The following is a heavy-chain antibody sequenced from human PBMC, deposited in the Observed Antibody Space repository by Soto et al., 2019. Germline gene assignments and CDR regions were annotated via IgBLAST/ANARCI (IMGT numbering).Heavy chain of an antibody. CDR2: IIPIFGTA. CDR1: GGTFSSYA. CDR3: ARVWGGGGHYYYGMDV. V-gene: IGHV1-69*01. D-gene: IGHD3-16*01. J-gene: IGHJ6*02. Sequence: QVQLVQSGAEVKKPGSSVKVSCKASGGTFSSYAISWVRQAPGQGLEWMGGIIPIFGTANYAQKFQGRVTITADESTSTAYLELSRLRSEDTAVYYCARVWGGGGHYYYGMDVWGQGTTVTVSS.